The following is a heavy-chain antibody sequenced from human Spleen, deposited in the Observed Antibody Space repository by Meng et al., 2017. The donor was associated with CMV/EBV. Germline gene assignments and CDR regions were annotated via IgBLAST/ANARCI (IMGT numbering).Heavy chain of an antibody. CDR1: GFTFNSYE. D-gene: IGHD6-13*01. Sequence: GESLKISCAASGFTFNSYEMNWVRQAPGKGLEWVSYISSSGSTIYYADSVKGRFTISRDNAKNSLYLQMNRLRAEDTAVYYCARDGEAAGPIWGQGTMVTVSS. CDR2: ISSSGSTI. V-gene: IGHV3-48*03. J-gene: IGHJ3*02. CDR3: ARDGEAAGPI.